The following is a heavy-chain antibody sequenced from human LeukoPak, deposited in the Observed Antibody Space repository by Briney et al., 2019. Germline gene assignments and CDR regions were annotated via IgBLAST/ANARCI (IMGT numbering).Heavy chain of an antibody. V-gene: IGHV1-2*02. CDR2: INPKSGGK. CDR3: ARDRSLAAVDY. Sequence: SVKVSSKASGYTFTVYYMHGVRQARGQGVEWVGWINPKSGGKNYAQKFQGRVTMPRDTPISTAYMELSRLRSDDTAVYYCARDRSLAAVDYWGQGTLVTVSS. CDR1: GYTFTVYY. D-gene: IGHD6-13*01. J-gene: IGHJ4*02.